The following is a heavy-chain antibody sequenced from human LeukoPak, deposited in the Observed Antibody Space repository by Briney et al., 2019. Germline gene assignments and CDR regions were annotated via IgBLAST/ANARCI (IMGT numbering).Heavy chain of an antibody. V-gene: IGHV4-39*01. D-gene: IGHD2-21*02. CDR3: ARHFDRLQSGENAFDI. CDR2: MYYSGNT. CDR1: GGSISSNNYY. Sequence: PSETLSLTCSVSGGSISSNNYYWGWIRQPPGKGLEWIGSMYYSGNTYYNPPLKSRVTISVDTSKNQLSLKLRYVTAADTAVYYCARHFDRLQSGENAFDIWGQGTMVTVSS. J-gene: IGHJ3*02.